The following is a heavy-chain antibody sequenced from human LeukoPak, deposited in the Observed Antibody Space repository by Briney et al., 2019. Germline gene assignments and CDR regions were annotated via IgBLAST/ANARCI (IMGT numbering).Heavy chain of an antibody. D-gene: IGHD3-3*01. Sequence: GGSLRLSCAASGFTFDDYGMSWVRQAPGKGLEWVSGINWNGGSTGYADSVKGRFTISRDNAKNSLYLQMNSLRAEDPAVYYCARDRYYDFWSGSPFDYWGQGTLVTVSS. CDR3: ARDRYYDFWSGSPFDY. CDR1: GFTFDDYG. CDR2: INWNGGST. V-gene: IGHV3-20*04. J-gene: IGHJ4*02.